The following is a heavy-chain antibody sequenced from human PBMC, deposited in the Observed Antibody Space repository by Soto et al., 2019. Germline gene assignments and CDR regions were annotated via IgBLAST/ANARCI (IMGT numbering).Heavy chain of an antibody. CDR3: ARDLTLFDY. Sequence: QLVESGGGLVQPGGSLRLSCAASGFTFSNYSMNWVRQAPGKGLEWVSYIGRSSATIYYADSVKGRFTISRDNAKNSLYLQMNSLRADDTAVYYCARDLTLFDYWGQGTLVTVSS. V-gene: IGHV3-48*01. CDR2: IGRSSATI. J-gene: IGHJ4*02. CDR1: GFTFSNYS.